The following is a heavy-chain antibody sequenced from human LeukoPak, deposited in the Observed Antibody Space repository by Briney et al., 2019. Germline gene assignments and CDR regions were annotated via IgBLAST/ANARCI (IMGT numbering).Heavy chain of an antibody. CDR3: ARIKRRTYYDILTGYYFDY. J-gene: IGHJ4*02. D-gene: IGHD3-9*01. CDR1: GFTFSSYW. CDR2: IKQDGSEK. V-gene: IGHV3-7*03. Sequence: GGSLRLSCAASGFTFSSYWMSWVRQAPGKGLEWVANIKQDGSEKYYVDSVKGRFTISRDNAKNSLYLQMNSLRAEDTAAYYCARIKRRTYYDILTGYYFDYWGQGTLVTVSS.